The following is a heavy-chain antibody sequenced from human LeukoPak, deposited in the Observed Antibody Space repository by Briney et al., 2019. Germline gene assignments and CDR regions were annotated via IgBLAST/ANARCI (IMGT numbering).Heavy chain of an antibody. J-gene: IGHJ5*02. CDR1: GYSISSGYY. D-gene: IGHD3-10*01. V-gene: IGHV4-38-2*02. CDR2: IYHSGST. CDR3: ARHRGVGALT. Sequence: SETLSLTCTVSGYSISSGYYWGWIRQPPGKGLEWIGSIYHSGSTYYNPSLKSRVTISVDTSKNQFSLKLSSVTAADTAVYYCARHRGVGALTWGQGTLVTVSS.